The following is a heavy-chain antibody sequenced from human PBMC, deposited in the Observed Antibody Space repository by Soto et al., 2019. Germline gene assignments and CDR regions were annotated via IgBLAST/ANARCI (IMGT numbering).Heavy chain of an antibody. D-gene: IGHD5-18*01. V-gene: IGHV3-30*18. Sequence: QVQLVESGGGVVEPGRSLRLSCVASGFTFSSYGMHWVRQAPGKGLEWVTVISYDGNYKYYTNSVKGRFTISRDDSQNTVFLQMNSLRAEATALCYCAKCSKTALCGQEWYLDLWGRGTLVTVSS. J-gene: IGHJ2*01. CDR1: GFTFSSYG. CDR2: ISYDGNYK. CDR3: AKCSKTALCGQEWYLDL.